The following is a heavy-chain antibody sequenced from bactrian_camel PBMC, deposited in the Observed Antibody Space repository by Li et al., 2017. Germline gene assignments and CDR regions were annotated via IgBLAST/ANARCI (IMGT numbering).Heavy chain of an antibody. V-gene: IGHV3S31*01. J-gene: IGHJ4*01. Sequence: VQLVESGGASVQAGGSLRLSCAASGYTDESSRMSWFRQSPGKEREGVAAIDTGDGSTYYLNSVEGRFTISHDNAKNTLYLQMNSLKPEDTATYYCATCWCGFCTQISDYNDWGQGTQVTVS. CDR2: IDTGDGST. CDR1: GYTDESSR. CDR3: ATCWCGFCTQISDYND. D-gene: IGHD1*01.